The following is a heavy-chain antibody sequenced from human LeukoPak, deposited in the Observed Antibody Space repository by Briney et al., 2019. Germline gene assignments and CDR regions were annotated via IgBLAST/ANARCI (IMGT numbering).Heavy chain of an antibody. J-gene: IGHJ4*02. V-gene: IGHV1-8*02. CDR1: GYIFTSYD. D-gene: IGHD3-22*01. Sequence: ASVKVSCKASGYIFTSYDINWVRQASGQGLEWRGWMNPNSGNTGYAQKFQGRVTMTRNTSISTAYMELSSLRSEDTAVYYCARGRRYYDSSGYYSGDYWGQGTLVTVSS. CDR3: ARGRRYYDSSGYYSGDY. CDR2: MNPNSGNT.